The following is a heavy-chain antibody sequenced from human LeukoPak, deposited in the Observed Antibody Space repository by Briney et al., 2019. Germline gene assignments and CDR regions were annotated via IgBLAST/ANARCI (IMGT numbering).Heavy chain of an antibody. CDR1: GFTFNTYA. CDR3: ARGTPTKRTVTKFHYYGMDV. J-gene: IGHJ6*02. Sequence: PGGSLRLSCTASGFTFNTYAMSWVRQAPGKGLEWVSAISGRGDTTYYGDSVKGRFTISRDNSKNTLYLQMNSLRAEDTAVYYCARGTPTKRTVTKFHYYGMDVWGQGTTVTVSS. CDR2: ISGRGDTT. D-gene: IGHD4-17*01. V-gene: IGHV3-23*01.